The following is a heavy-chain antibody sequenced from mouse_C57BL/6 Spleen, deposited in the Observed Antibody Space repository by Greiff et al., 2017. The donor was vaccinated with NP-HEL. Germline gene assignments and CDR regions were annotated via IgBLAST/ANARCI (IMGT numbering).Heavy chain of an antibody. J-gene: IGHJ1*03. CDR2: IWSGGST. CDR3: AKNRGITTVVATDVDV. V-gene: IGHV2-4*01. Sequence: QVQLQQSGPGLVQPSQSLSITCTVSGFSLTSYGVHWVRQPPGKGLEWLGVIWSGGSTDYNAAFISRLSISKDNSKSQVFFKMNSLQTDDTAIYYCAKNRGITTVVATDVDVWGTGTTVTVSS. CDR1: GFSLTSYG. D-gene: IGHD1-1*01.